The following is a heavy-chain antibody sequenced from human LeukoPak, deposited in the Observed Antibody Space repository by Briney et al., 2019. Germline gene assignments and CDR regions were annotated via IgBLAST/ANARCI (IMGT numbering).Heavy chain of an antibody. D-gene: IGHD3-10*01. CDR1: GFTFSSYW. J-gene: IGHJ4*02. CDR3: ARGNYYGQDY. V-gene: IGHV3-74*01. Sequence: PGGSLRLSCGASGFTFSSYWMHWVRQASGKGLVWISRINSDGSTTSYADSVKGRFTISRDNAKNTLYLQMNSLRAEDTAVYCCARGNYYGQDYWGQGTLVTVSS. CDR2: INSDGSTT.